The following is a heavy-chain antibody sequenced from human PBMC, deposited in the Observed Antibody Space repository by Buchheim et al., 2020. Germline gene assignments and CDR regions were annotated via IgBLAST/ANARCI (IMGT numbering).Heavy chain of an antibody. CDR2: VSNTGST. D-gene: IGHD5-12*01. CDR3: ARGLASYGYQGEIDY. CDR1: GGSITAHY. Sequence: QVHLQESGPGLVKPSETLSLTCAVSGGSITAHYWSWIRQPPGKALDWIGYVSNTGSTTYNPSLKSRLTMSVDTSKNQFSLKLTSVTAADTAVYYCARGLASYGYQGEIDYWGQGIL. V-gene: IGHV4-59*11. J-gene: IGHJ4*02.